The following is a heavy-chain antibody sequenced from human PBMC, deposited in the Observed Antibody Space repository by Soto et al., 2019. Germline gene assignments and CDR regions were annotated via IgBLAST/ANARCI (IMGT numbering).Heavy chain of an antibody. D-gene: IGHD4-17*01. CDR3: ANANVDTAGAYDYGDYGPSYYFDY. J-gene: IGHJ4*02. CDR2: ISGSGGST. CDR1: GFTFSSYA. Sequence: GGSLRLSCAASGFTFSSYAMSWVRQAPGKGLEWVSAISGSGGSTYYADSVKGRFTISRDNSKNTLYLQMNSLRAEDTAVYYCANANVDTAGAYDYGDYGPSYYFDYWGQGTLVTVSS. V-gene: IGHV3-23*01.